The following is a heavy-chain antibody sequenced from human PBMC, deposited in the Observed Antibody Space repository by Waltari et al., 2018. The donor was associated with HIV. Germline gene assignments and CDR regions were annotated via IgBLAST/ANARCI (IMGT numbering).Heavy chain of an antibody. J-gene: IGHJ4*02. CDR1: GFDFKKYW. D-gene: IGHD3-22*01. V-gene: IGHV3-15*01. CDR2: IKSKQSGGTV. Sequence: EVQLVESGGGLVKPGESLRVSGAASGFDFKKYWMSWFRQAPEKGLEWVGRIKSKQSGGTVDYAAPVKGRFTISRDDSKNMMYLQMDSLESEDTAVYYCTTGSSGAEDYWGQGTLVTVSS. CDR3: TTGSSGAEDY.